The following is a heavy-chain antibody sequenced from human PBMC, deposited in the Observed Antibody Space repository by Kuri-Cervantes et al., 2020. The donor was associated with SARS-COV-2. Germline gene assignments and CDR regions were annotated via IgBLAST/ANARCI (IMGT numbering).Heavy chain of an antibody. Sequence: GESLKISCAASGFTFSSYGMHWVRQAPGKGLEWVAFIRYGGSNKYYADSVKGRFTISRDNSKNTLYLQMNSLRAEDTAVYYCARGGEPRGYDILTGYSDYWGQGTLVTVSS. CDR3: ARGGEPRGYDILTGYSDY. CDR1: GFTFSSYG. D-gene: IGHD3-9*01. V-gene: IGHV3-30*02. CDR2: IRYGGSNK. J-gene: IGHJ4*02.